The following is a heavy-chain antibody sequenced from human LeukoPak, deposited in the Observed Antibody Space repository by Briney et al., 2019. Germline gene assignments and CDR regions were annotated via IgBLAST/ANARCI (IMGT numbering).Heavy chain of an antibody. V-gene: IGHV1-8*01. Sequence: GASVKVSCKASGYTFTSYDINWVRQATGQGLEWMGWMNPNSGNTGYAQKFQGRVTMTRNTSISTAYMELSSLRSEDTAVYYCARGFLTYYYMDVWGKGTTVTASS. CDR1: GYTFTSYD. CDR2: MNPNSGNT. J-gene: IGHJ6*03. D-gene: IGHD2/OR15-2a*01. CDR3: ARGFLTYYYMDV.